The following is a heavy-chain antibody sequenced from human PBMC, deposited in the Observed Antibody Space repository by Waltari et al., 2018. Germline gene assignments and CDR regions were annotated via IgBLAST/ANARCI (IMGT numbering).Heavy chain of an antibody. CDR2: INYEGSDR. D-gene: IGHD3-16*01. Sequence: EVQLVESGGGLVQPGGSLRLSCAASGFSFSTSWLHWVRQAPGTGLGWVSRINYEGSDRTYADSVKGRFTISRDNAKKTLYLQMNSLSVEDTAVYYCVRCLANSLYNWLDPWGQGTLVTVSS. V-gene: IGHV3-74*03. CDR1: GFSFSTSW. J-gene: IGHJ5*02. CDR3: VRCLANSLYNWLDP.